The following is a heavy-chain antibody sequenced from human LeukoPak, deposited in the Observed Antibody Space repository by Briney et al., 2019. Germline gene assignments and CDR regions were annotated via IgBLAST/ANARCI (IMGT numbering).Heavy chain of an antibody. CDR2: IYHSGST. D-gene: IGHD3-16*01. V-gene: IGHV4-38-2*02. CDR3: AGRSITFGDTKDY. CDR1: GYSISSGYY. Sequence: PSEALSLTCTVSGYSISSGYYWGWIRQPPGKGLEWIGSIYHSGSTYYNPSLKSRVTISVDTSKNQFSLKLSSVTAADTAVYYCAGRSITFGDTKDYWGQGTLVTVSS. J-gene: IGHJ4*02.